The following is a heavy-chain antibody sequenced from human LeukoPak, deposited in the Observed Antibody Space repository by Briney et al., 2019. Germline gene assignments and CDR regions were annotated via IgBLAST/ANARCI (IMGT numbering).Heavy chain of an antibody. D-gene: IGHD6-13*01. CDR3: TTVGSSWGFDY. Sequence: PGGSLRLSCAPSGFTFSKAWMTWVPHSAGRGLEWVGRIKSRADGGTTDYPAPVKGRFTISRDDEKNTVYLEINSLTTEDSAVYYCTTVGSSWGFDYWGQGTLVTVSS. J-gene: IGHJ4*02. CDR1: GFTFSKAW. CDR2: IKSRADGGTT. V-gene: IGHV3-15*01.